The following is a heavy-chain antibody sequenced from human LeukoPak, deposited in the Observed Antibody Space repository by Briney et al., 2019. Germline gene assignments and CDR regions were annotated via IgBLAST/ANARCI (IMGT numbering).Heavy chain of an antibody. CDR1: SYSFSNYW. V-gene: IGHV5-51*01. D-gene: IGHD6-19*01. CDR3: ARHRRTIALAGSSFDY. J-gene: IGHJ4*02. Sequence: GEALKISCKGSSYSFSNYWFGWVRQMPGKSLGWVGVIYPGDSDTRYSPSFQGQVTISADKSISTAYLQWSSLKASDTAMYYCARHRRTIALAGSSFDYWGQGTLVTVSS. CDR2: IYPGDSDT.